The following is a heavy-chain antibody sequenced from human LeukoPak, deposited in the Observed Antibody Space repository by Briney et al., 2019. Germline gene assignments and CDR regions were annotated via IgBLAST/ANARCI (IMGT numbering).Heavy chain of an antibody. CDR3: ARADRSRPMAGFDP. D-gene: IGHD6-13*01. V-gene: IGHV1-69*05. J-gene: IGHJ5*02. Sequence: VASVKVSCKASGGTFSSYAISWVRQAPGQGLEWMGGIIPIFGTANYAQKFQGRVTITTDESTSTAYMELSGLRSEDTAVYYCARADRSRPMAGFDPWGQGTLVPLSS. CDR2: IIPIFGTA. CDR1: GGTFSSYA.